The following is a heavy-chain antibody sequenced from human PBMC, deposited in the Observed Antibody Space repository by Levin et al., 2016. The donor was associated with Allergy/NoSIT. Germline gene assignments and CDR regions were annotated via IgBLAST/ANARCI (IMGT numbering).Heavy chain of an antibody. V-gene: IGHV3-21*01. CDR2: ISSSSSYI. Sequence: VRQMLGKGLEWVSSISSSSSYIYYADSVKGRFTISRDNAKNSLYLQTNSLRAEDTAVYYCARDISPSNYFYYGMDVWGQGTTVTVSS. D-gene: IGHD4-11*01. J-gene: IGHJ6*02. CDR3: ARDISPSNYFYYGMDV.